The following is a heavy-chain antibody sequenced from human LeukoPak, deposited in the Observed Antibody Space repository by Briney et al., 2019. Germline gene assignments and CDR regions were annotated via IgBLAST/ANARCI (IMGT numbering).Heavy chain of an antibody. CDR2: IYSGGST. V-gene: IGHV3-66*01. CDR3: AKGILWWAGYFDY. CDR1: GFTVSSNY. Sequence: GGSLRLSCAASGFTVSSNYMSWVRQAPGKGLEWVSVIYSGGSTYYADSVKGRFTIPRDNSKNTLYLQMNSLRAEDTAVYYCAKGILWWAGYFDYWGQGTLVTVSS. D-gene: IGHD2-21*01. J-gene: IGHJ4*02.